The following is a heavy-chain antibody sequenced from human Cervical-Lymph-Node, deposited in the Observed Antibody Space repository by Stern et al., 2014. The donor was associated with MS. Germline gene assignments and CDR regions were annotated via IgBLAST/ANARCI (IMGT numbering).Heavy chain of an antibody. CDR3: ARHRGTAVAPDY. CDR1: TYTFISYW. CDR2: IYPGDSDT. V-gene: IGHV5-51*01. J-gene: IGHJ4*02. D-gene: IGHD6-19*01. Sequence: VPLVESGAEVRKPGESLKISCKGSTYTFISYWIGWVRQMPGKGLGWMGIIYPGDSDTRYSPSFQGQVTISADKSISPAYLQWSSLKASDTAIYYCARHRGTAVAPDYWGQGTLVTVSS.